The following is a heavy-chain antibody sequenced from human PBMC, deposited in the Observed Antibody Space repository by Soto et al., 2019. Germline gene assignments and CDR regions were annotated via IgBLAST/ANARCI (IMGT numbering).Heavy chain of an antibody. V-gene: IGHV3-30*18. Sequence: QVQLVESGGGVVQPGRSLRLSCAASGFTFSGFGMHWVRQIPGKGLERASFISYDGSKTYYADSMKGRLTISRDNSKDTVYLQMNSLRAEDTAVFYCAKHHFACSSGWPYAVYGWGQGTKVSVSS. CDR3: AKHHFACSSGWPYAVYG. J-gene: IGHJ3*01. D-gene: IGHD6-25*01. CDR2: ISYDGSKT. CDR1: GFTFSGFG.